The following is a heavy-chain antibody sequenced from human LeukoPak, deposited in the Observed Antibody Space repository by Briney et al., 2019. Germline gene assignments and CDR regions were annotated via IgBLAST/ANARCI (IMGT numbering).Heavy chain of an antibody. Sequence: GGSLRLSCAASGFTFSSHWMHWVRQAPGKGLEWVSRTNSDESNTIYADSVKGRFTISRDNGKNTLFLQMNSLRAEDTAVYYCVRDMYFRRESWYDVRSFDNWGQGTLVTVSS. CDR1: GFTFSSHW. CDR2: TNSDESNT. J-gene: IGHJ4*02. CDR3: VRDMYFRRESWYDVRSFDN. D-gene: IGHD3/OR15-3a*01. V-gene: IGHV3-74*01.